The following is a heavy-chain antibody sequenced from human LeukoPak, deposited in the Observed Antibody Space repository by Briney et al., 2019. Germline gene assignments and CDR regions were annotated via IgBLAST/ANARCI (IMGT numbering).Heavy chain of an antibody. CDR3: ARADRTLVPY. CDR2: VYYGGSP. V-gene: IGHV4-31*03. CDR1: GGSIISVTSY. Sequence: SETLPLTCTVAGGSIISVTSYWNWIRQHPGKGLAWIRSVYYGGSPDYNPSLKSRVTISVDTSKNQFALKLSAVTAADAAVYYCARADRTLVPYWGQGTLVTVSS. J-gene: IGHJ4*02. D-gene: IGHD6-6*01.